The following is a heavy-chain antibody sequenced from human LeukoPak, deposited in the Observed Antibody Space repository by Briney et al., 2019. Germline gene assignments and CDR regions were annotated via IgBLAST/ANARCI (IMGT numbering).Heavy chain of an antibody. J-gene: IGHJ6*03. CDR1: GFTFRSFG. Sequence: PGGTLRLSCAVSGFTFRSFGMNWVRQAPGKGLEWVSGISGSGVSTDYADSVKGRFTISRDNSKNTLYLQMNSLRAEDTAVYYCARDPRISSSTYYYYYYYMDVWGKGTTVTVSS. V-gene: IGHV3-23*01. D-gene: IGHD6-13*01. CDR3: ARDPRISSSTYYYYYYYMDV. CDR2: ISGSGVST.